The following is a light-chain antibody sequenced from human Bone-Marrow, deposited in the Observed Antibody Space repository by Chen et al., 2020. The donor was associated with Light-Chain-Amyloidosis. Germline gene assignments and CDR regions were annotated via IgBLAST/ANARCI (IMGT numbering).Light chain of an antibody. CDR3: SSYTITNTLV. CDR2: EVT. J-gene: IGLJ1*01. V-gene: IGLV2-14*01. CDR1: GSDVGGDNP. Sequence: QSALTQPASVSGSPGQSITISCTGTGSDVGGDNPVSWYQQHPDKAPKLMIYEVTNRPSWVPDRFSGSKSDNTASLTISGLQTEDEADYFCSSYTITNTLVFGSGTRVTVL.